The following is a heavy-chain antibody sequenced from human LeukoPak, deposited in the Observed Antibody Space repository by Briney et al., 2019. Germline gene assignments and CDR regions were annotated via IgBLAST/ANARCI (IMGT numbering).Heavy chain of an antibody. CDR1: GGSFSGYY. Sequence: PSETLSLTCAVYGGSFSGYYWSWIRQPPGKGLEWIGEINHSGSTNYNPSLKSRVTISVDTSKNQFSLKLSSVTAADTAVYYCASRDYYGSGSYYRYWGQGTPVTVSS. CDR3: ASRDYYGSGSYYRY. V-gene: IGHV4-34*01. J-gene: IGHJ4*02. CDR2: INHSGST. D-gene: IGHD3-10*01.